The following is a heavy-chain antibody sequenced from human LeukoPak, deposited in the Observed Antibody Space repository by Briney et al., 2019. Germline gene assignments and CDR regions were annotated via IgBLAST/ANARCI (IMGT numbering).Heavy chain of an antibody. V-gene: IGHV1-24*01. D-gene: IGHD6-13*01. CDR2: FDPEDGET. CDR1: GYTLTELS. J-gene: IGHJ5*02. CDR3: ATGPQWAAADYNWFDP. Sequence: ASVKVSCKVSGYTLTELSMHWVRQAPGKGLEWMGGFDPEDGETIYAQKFQGRVTMTEDTSTDTAYMELSSLRSEDTAVYYCATGPQWAAADYNWFDPWGQGTLVTVSS.